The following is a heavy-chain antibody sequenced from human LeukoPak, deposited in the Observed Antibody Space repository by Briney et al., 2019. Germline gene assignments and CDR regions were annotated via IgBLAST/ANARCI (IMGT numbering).Heavy chain of an antibody. CDR2: IKQDGSEK. D-gene: IGHD3-3*01. CDR3: AREPDYDFWSGYYLPYFDY. J-gene: IGHJ4*02. Sequence: PGGSLRLSCAASGFTFSSYWMSWVRQAPGKGLEWVANIKQDGSEKYYVDSVKGRFTISRDNAKNSLYLQMNSLRAEDTAVYYCAREPDYDFWSGYYLPYFDYWGQGTLVTVSS. CDR1: GFTFSSYW. V-gene: IGHV3-7*01.